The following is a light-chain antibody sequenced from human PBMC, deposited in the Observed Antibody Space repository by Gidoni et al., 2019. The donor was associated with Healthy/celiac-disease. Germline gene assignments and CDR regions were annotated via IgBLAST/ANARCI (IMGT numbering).Light chain of an antibody. CDR2: GAS. CDR1: QSVSSSY. Sequence: EIVLTHSPGTLSLSPGERDTLSCRASQSVSSSYLAWYQQKPGQAPRLLIYGASSRATGIPDRLSGSGSGTDFTLTISRLEPEDFAVYYCQQYGSSSWTFGQGTKVEIK. CDR3: QQYGSSSWT. J-gene: IGKJ1*01. V-gene: IGKV3-20*01.